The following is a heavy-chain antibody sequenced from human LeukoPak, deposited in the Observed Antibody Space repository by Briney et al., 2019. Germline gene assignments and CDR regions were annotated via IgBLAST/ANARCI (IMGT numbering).Heavy chain of an antibody. CDR3: ARAVGPFDI. Sequence: GGSLRLSCAASGFTFSTYGMHWVRQAPGKGLEWVAVIWHDGSNKYYADSVKGRFTISRDNSKNTLSLQMNSLRAEDTAVYYCARAVGPFDIWGQGTMVTVSS. J-gene: IGHJ3*02. V-gene: IGHV3-33*01. CDR1: GFTFSTYG. CDR2: IWHDGSNK.